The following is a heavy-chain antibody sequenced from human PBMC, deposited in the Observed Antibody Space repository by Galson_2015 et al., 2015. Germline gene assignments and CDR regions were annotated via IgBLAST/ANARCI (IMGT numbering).Heavy chain of an antibody. D-gene: IGHD1-26*01. CDR2: IYYSGST. V-gene: IGHV4-39*01. Sequence: TLSLTCTASGGSISSSSYYWGWIRPPPGKGLEWIGSIYYSGSTYYTPSLKIRVTFSVNTSKTQFSLKLSSVTAADTAVYYCARAWELESYFDYWGQGTLVTVSS. CDR1: GGSISSSSYY. CDR3: ARAWELESYFDY. J-gene: IGHJ4*02.